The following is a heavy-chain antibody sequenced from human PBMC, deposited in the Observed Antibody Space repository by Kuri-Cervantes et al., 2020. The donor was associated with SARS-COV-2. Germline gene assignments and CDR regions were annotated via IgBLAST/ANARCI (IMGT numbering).Heavy chain of an antibody. J-gene: IGHJ5*02. CDR3: ARVGIVVVVAAIPDWFDP. CDR1: GYTFTGYY. Sequence: ASVKVSCKASGYTFTGYYMHWGLQAPGQGLEWMGWINPNSGGTNNAQKLQGRVTMTTDTSTSTAYMELRSMRSDDTAVYYCARVGIVVVVAAIPDWFDPWGQGTLVTVSS. CDR2: INPNSGGT. V-gene: IGHV1-2*02. D-gene: IGHD2-15*01.